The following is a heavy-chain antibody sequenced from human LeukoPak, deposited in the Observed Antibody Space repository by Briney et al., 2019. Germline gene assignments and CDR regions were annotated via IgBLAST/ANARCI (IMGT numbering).Heavy chain of an antibody. CDR2: MNPNSGNT. CDR3: ASPTTVVPYYYYYGMDV. CDR1: GYTFTSYD. Sequence: GASVKVSCKASGYTFTSYDINWVRQATGQGLEWMGWMNPNSGNTGYAQKFQVRVTMTRNTSISTAYMELSSLRSEDTAVYYCASPTTVVPYYYYYGMDVWGQGTTVTVSS. V-gene: IGHV1-8*01. J-gene: IGHJ6*02. D-gene: IGHD4-11*01.